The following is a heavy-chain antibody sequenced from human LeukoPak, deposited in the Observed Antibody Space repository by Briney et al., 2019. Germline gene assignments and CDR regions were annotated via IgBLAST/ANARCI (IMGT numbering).Heavy chain of an antibody. J-gene: IGHJ6*02. Sequence: GGSLRLSCAASGFNFSSYGMHWVRQAPGKGLGWVAVISYDGSNKYYADSVKGRFTISRDNSKNTLYLQMNSLRAEDTAVYYCAKGGSYYYYYGMDVWGQGTTVTVSS. D-gene: IGHD1-26*01. CDR1: GFNFSSYG. V-gene: IGHV3-30*18. CDR3: AKGGSYYYYYGMDV. CDR2: ISYDGSNK.